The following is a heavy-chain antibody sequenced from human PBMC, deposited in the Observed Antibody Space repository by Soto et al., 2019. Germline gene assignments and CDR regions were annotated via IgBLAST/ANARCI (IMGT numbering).Heavy chain of an antibody. CDR2: IYYSGST. CDR1: GGSISSSGYY. V-gene: IGHV4-39*01. CDR3: ARLKISYDAFDI. Sequence: QLQLQESGPGLVKPSETLSLTCTVSGGSISSSGYYWGWIRQPPGKGLEWIGSIYYSGSTYYNPSLKSRVTISVDTSKNQFSLKLSSVTAADTAVYYCARLKISYDAFDIWGQGTMVTVSS. J-gene: IGHJ3*02.